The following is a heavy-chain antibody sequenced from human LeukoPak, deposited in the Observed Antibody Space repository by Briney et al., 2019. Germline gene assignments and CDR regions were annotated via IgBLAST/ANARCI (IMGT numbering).Heavy chain of an antibody. CDR3: AKASRQAAVASPLDY. D-gene: IGHD6-19*01. CDR1: GFTFTPYA. Sequence: GGSLRLSCAALGFTFTPYAMSWVRQAPGKGLEWVAGIGGVGDRTYYADSVKGRFTISRDNSKDTLFLQMNSLKAEDTAVYYCAKASRQAAVASPLDYWGQGTLVTVSS. CDR2: IGGVGDRT. V-gene: IGHV3-23*01. J-gene: IGHJ4*02.